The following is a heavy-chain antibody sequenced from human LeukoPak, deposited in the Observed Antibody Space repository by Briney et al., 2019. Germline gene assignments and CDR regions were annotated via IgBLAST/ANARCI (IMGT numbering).Heavy chain of an antibody. CDR3: ARGQLALYYYNGLDV. CDR1: GDSISSSNYY. CDR2: ISYRGNT. V-gene: IGHV4-39*01. Sequence: SETLSLTCTVSGDSISSSNYYWGWIRQPPGKGLEWIGSISYRGNTYYSSSLKSRVTISVDVSKNQFSLRLSSMTAADRAVYYCARGQLALYYYNGLDVWGQGTTVTVSS. D-gene: IGHD1-1*01. J-gene: IGHJ6*02.